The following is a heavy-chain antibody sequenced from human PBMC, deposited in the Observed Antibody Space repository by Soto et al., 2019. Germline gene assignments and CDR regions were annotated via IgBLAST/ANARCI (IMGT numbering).Heavy chain of an antibody. Sequence: GGSLRLSCGVSGFTFSSHAMSWVRQAPGKGLECVSGISGSGGTTFYADSVKGRFTISRDNSKKTLYLQMNGLRAEDTAVYYCARTPYYFWRPRQLSFDHWGPGPLVTLSS. CDR3: ARTPYYFWRPRQLSFDH. CDR2: ISGSGGTT. J-gene: IGHJ4*02. CDR1: GFTFSSHA. D-gene: IGHD3-3*01. V-gene: IGHV3-23*01.